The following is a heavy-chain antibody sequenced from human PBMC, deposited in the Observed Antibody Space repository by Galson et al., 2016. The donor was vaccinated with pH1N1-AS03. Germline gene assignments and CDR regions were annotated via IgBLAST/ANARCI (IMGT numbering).Heavy chain of an antibody. V-gene: IGHV3-30*18. Sequence: SLRLSCAASEFTFSSYGIHWVRQAPGRGLEWVAVMSNDGSDGFYAEFVKGRVTLSRDNSKNTLDLQLSRLTPEDTAVYYCAKDRAEVAAGAYYYGRDVWGQGTTVIVSS. CDR3: AKDRAEVAAGAYYYGRDV. CDR2: MSNDGSDG. D-gene: IGHD6-13*01. CDR1: EFTFSSYG. J-gene: IGHJ6*02.